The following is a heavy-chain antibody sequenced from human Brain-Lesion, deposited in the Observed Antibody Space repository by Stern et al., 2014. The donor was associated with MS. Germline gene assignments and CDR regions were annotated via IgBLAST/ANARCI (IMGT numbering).Heavy chain of an antibody. V-gene: IGHV4-61*02. J-gene: IGHJ6*02. CDR1: GGSISSGGYY. CDR3: ARGRVVPGFQYYATDV. CDR2: IFNSGST. Sequence: VQLVESGPGLVKPSQTLSLSCTVSGGSISSGGYYWSWIRQPAGKGLEWIGRIFNSGSTSYNPSLKGRVPISIDTSKTQFSLRLTPMTAADTAVYYCARGRVVPGFQYYATDVWGQGTTVIVSS. D-gene: IGHD2-2*01.